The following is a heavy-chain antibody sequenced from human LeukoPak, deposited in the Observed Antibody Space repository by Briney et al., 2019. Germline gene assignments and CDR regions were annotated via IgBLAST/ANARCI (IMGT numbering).Heavy chain of an antibody. CDR2: ISYDGSNK. CDR1: GFTFSSYA. D-gene: IGHD1-1*01. CDR3: AKRNGF. J-gene: IGHJ4*02. V-gene: IGHV3-30-3*02. Sequence: PGGSLRLSCAASGFTFSSYAMHWVRQAPGKGLEWVAVISYDGSNKYYGDSVKGRFTISRDNSKNTLYLQMNSLRVEDTAVYYCAKRNGFWGQGTLVTVSS.